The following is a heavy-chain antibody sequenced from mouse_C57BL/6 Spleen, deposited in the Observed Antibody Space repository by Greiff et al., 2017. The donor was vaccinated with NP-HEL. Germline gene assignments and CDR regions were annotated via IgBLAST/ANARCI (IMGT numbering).Heavy chain of an antibody. CDR1: GYTFTSYW. D-gene: IGHD4-1*01. V-gene: IGHV1-64*01. CDR2: IHPNSGST. J-gene: IGHJ2*01. Sequence: VQLQQPGAELVKPGASVKLSCKASGYTFTSYWMPWVKQRPGQGLEWIGMIHPNSGSTNYNEKFKSKATLTVDKSSSTAYMQHISLTSEDAAVYYGARPRANWDGDYWGQGTTLTVSS. CDR3: ARPRANWDGDY.